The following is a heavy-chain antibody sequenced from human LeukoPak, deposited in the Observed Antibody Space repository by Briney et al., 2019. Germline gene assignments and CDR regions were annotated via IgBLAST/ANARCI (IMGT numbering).Heavy chain of an antibody. D-gene: IGHD5-12*01. CDR3: ARDSAYDSLGVDY. Sequence: GGSLRLSCAASGFTFSSYGMHWVRQAPGKGLEWVAFIGYDGNNKYYPDCVKGRFTISRDNAKKSLYLQMNNLRAEDTAVYYCARDSAYDSLGVDYWGQGTLVTVSS. J-gene: IGHJ4*02. CDR2: IGYDGNNK. V-gene: IGHV3-30*02. CDR1: GFTFSSYG.